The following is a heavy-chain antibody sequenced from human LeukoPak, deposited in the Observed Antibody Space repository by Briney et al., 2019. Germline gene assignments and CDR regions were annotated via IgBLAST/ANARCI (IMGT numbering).Heavy chain of an antibody. D-gene: IGHD4-23*01. CDR2: ISSSSSYI. CDR3: ARSAGRNSKHGMDV. CDR1: GFTFSSYS. J-gene: IGHJ6*02. Sequence: GGSLRLSCAASGFTFSSYSMNWVRQAPGKGLEWVSFISSSSSYIYYADSVKGRFTISRDNAKNSLYLQMNSLRAEDTAVYYCARSAGRNSKHGMDVWGQGTTVTVSS. V-gene: IGHV3-21*01.